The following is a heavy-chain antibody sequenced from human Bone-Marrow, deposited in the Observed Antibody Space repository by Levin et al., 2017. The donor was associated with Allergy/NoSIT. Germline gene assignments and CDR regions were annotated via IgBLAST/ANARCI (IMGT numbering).Heavy chain of an antibody. CDR3: ATSPTSGY. CDR1: GFTVSNNY. Sequence: ASVKVSCAASGFTVSNNYMSWVRQAPGKGLEGVSIIYSGGDTYYTDSVKGRFTISRDSSKNTLYLQMNSLRADDTAVYYCATSPTSGYWGQGTLVTVSS. CDR2: IYSGGDT. J-gene: IGHJ4*02. V-gene: IGHV3-53*01.